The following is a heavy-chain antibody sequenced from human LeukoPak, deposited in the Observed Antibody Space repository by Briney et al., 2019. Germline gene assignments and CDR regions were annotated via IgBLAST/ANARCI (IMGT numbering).Heavy chain of an antibody. CDR2: ISSSGNTI. CDR1: GFTFSDYY. V-gene: IGHV3-11*01. Sequence: PGGSLRLSCAASGFTFSDYYMNWIRQAPGKGLERVSYISSSGNTIYYADSVKGRFTISRDNAKNSLYLQMNSLRAEDTPVYYCARDADSSWYEPSIDYWGQGTLVTVSS. J-gene: IGHJ4*02. D-gene: IGHD6-13*01. CDR3: ARDADSSWYEPSIDY.